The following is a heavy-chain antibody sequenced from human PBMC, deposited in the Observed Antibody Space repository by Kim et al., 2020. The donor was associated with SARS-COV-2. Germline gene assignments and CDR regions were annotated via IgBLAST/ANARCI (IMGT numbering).Heavy chain of an antibody. D-gene: IGHD3-9*01. CDR2: IYYSGST. Sequence: SETLSLTCTVSGGSISSSSYYWGWIRQPPGKGLEWIGSIYYSGSTYYNPSLKSRVTISVDTSKNQFSLKLSSLTAADTAVYYCARLWRGLRCFDWAPWGGYFDYWGQGTLVTVSS. CDR3: ARLWRGLRCFDWAPWGGYFDY. V-gene: IGHV4-39*01. CDR1: GGSISSSSYY. J-gene: IGHJ4*02.